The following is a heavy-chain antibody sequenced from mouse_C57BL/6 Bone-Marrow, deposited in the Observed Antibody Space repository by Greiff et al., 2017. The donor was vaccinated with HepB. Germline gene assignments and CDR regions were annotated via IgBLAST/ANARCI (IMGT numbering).Heavy chain of an antibody. CDR2: ISYSGIT. D-gene: IGHD1-1*01. V-gene: IGHV3-8*01. Sequence: EVQLVESGPGLAKPSQTLFFTCFVTGYSITSDYWNWIRKFPGNKLEYMGYISYSGITYYNPSLKSRIPITRDTSKNQYYLQLNSVTTEDTATCYCARFYGSSWYFDVWGTGTTVTVSS. J-gene: IGHJ1*03. CDR1: GYSITSDY. CDR3: ARFYGSSWYFDV.